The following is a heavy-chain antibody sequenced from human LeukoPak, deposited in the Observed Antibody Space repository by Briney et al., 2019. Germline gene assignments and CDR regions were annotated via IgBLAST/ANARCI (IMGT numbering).Heavy chain of an antibody. CDR3: AREYCSSTSCYACDY. CDR1: GFTFSSYA. Sequence: GGSLRLSCAASGFTFSSYAMSWVRQAPGKGLEWVSSISSSSSYIYYADSVKGRFTISRDNAKNSLYLQMNSLRAEDTAVYYCAREYCSSTSCYACDYWGQGTLVTVSS. V-gene: IGHV3-21*01. D-gene: IGHD2-2*01. CDR2: ISSSSSYI. J-gene: IGHJ4*02.